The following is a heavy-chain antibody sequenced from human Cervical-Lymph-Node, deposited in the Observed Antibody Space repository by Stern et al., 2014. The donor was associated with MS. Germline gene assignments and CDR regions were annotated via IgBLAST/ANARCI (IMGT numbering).Heavy chain of an antibody. CDR1: GYSFNIYW. CDR3: ARRGMDV. Sequence: EQLVESGAEVKKPGESLTISCKGFGYSFNIYWIAWVRQRPGKGLEWMGIIYPDDSETGYSPAFQGQVTFSVDQFMSPGYMQWSSLKPTDTATYFCARRGMDVWGQGTSVTVSS. CDR2: IYPDDSET. V-gene: IGHV5-51*01. J-gene: IGHJ6*02.